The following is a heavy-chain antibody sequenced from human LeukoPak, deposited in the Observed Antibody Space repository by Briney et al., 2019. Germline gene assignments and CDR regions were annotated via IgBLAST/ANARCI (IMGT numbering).Heavy chain of an antibody. CDR2: IFHTGSGST. J-gene: IGHJ4*02. Sequence: SETLSLTCTVSGGSISPYYGSWIRQPPGKGLEWIGYIFHTGSGSTSHNPSLKSRVTISVDTSKNQFSLNLNSVTAADTAVYYCARHAVYAGSGWAFDYWGQGTLVTVSS. CDR3: ARHAVYAGSGWAFDY. CDR1: GGSISPYY. V-gene: IGHV4-59*08. D-gene: IGHD6-19*01.